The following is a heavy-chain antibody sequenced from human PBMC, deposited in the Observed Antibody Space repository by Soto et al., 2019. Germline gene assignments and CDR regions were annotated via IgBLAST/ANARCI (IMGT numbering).Heavy chain of an antibody. CDR3: AKGFSTNGRKVVRGVITVGFDY. V-gene: IGHV3-30*03. Sequence: QVQLVESGGGVVQPGRSLRLSCAASGFTFSSYGMHWVRQAPGKGLXXXXXXXYDGSNKYYADSVKGRFTISRDNSKNXLYLXMXXXXXXXXXXXYXAKGFSTNGRKVVRGVITVGFDYWGQGTLVTVSS. D-gene: IGHD3-10*01. CDR1: GFTFSSYG. CDR2: XXYDGSNK. J-gene: IGHJ4*02.